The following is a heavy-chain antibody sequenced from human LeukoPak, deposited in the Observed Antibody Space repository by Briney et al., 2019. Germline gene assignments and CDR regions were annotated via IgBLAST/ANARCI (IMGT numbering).Heavy chain of an antibody. CDR1: GFPFNDYV. D-gene: IGHD1-26*01. J-gene: IGHJ4*02. CDR3: ARDPALGAPDYLDY. V-gene: IGHV3-30*03. CDR2: TSADESIK. Sequence: PGRSLRLSCTVSGFPFNDYVVHWVRQAPGKGLEWVAVTSADESIKVYSDSVRGRFTISRDNSKNIQYLHMNSLTVNDTAVYHCARDPALGAPDYLDYWGRGTLVTVSS.